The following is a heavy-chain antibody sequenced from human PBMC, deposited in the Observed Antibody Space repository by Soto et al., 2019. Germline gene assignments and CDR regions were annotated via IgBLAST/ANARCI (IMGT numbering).Heavy chain of an antibody. CDR3: ARAYYYDSSGYYDAFDI. CDR1: GGSFSSYA. J-gene: IGHJ3*02. D-gene: IGHD3-22*01. V-gene: IGHV1-69*01. Sequence: SVKVSCKASGGSFSSYAISWVRQAPVQGLEWMGGIIPIFGTANYAQKFQGRVTITADESTSTAYVELSSLRSEDTAVYYCARAYYYDSSGYYDAFDIWGQGTMVTVS. CDR2: IIPIFGTA.